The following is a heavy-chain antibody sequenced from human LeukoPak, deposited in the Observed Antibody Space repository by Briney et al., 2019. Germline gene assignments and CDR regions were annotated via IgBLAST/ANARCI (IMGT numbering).Heavy chain of an antibody. CDR2: IRYDGSNK. J-gene: IGHJ5*02. CDR1: GFTFSSYG. V-gene: IGHV3-30*02. D-gene: IGHD6-13*01. CDR3: ARESGIAAALDL. Sequence: HPGGSLRLSCAASGFTFSSYGMHWVRQAPGKGLEWVAFIRYDGSNKYYADSVKGRFTISRDNSKNTLYLQMNSLRAEDTAVYYCARESGIAAALDLWGQGTLVTVSS.